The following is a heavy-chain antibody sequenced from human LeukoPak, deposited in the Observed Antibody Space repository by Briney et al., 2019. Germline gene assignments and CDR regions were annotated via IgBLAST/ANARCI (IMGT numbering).Heavy chain of an antibody. CDR2: IYTSGST. J-gene: IGHJ5*02. D-gene: IGHD3-10*01. V-gene: IGHV4-4*09. CDR1: GGSISSYY. CDR3: ARFPPGPPRGWFDP. Sequence: SETLSLTCTVSGGSISSYYWSWIRQPPGKGLEWIGYIYTSGSTNYNPSLKSRVTISVDTSKNQFTLKLSSVTAAATPVYYCARFPPGPPRGWFDPWGQGTLVTVSS.